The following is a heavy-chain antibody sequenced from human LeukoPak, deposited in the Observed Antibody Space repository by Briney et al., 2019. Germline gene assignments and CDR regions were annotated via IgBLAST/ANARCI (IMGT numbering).Heavy chain of an antibody. CDR2: ITSSSSHI. J-gene: IGHJ6*03. Sequence: GGSLRLSYAACGFTFSHYTIGWVRQAPGKGLERVASITSSSSHIYYADSVKGRFTISRDNAKNEVYLQVNSLRGEDTAIYYCARVMMGATVTTFHYYCMDVWGGGTAVTVSS. V-gene: IGHV3-21*01. D-gene: IGHD4-11*01. CDR3: ARVMMGATVTTFHYYCMDV. CDR1: GFTFSHYT.